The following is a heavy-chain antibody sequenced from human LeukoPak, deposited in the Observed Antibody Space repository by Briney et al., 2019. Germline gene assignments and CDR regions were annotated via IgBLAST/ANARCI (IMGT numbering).Heavy chain of an antibody. D-gene: IGHD5-18*01. CDR2: IYPGDSDT. CDR1: GYSFTNYW. CDR3: ARQRGYSYGYSQYYFDY. J-gene: IGHJ4*02. V-gene: IGHV5-51*01. Sequence: GESLKISCKGSGYSFTNYWIAWVRQMPGKGLEWMGIIYPGDSDTRYSPSFQGQVTISADKSITTAYLQWSSLKASDTATYYCARQRGYSYGYSQYYFDYWGQGTLVTVSS.